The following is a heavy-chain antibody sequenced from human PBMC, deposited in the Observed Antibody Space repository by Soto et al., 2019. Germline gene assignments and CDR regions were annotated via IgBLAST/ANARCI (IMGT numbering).Heavy chain of an antibody. CDR1: GYSFTTYA. Sequence: GASVKVSCKASGYSFTTYAIHWVRQAPGQRLEWMGWINAGNGNRRYSQSFQGRVTITSDTSASTAYMELSSLRSEDTAVYYCARESLWFGELLSYFDYWGQGTLVTVSS. V-gene: IGHV1-3*01. D-gene: IGHD3-10*01. J-gene: IGHJ4*02. CDR2: INAGNGNR. CDR3: ARESLWFGELLSYFDY.